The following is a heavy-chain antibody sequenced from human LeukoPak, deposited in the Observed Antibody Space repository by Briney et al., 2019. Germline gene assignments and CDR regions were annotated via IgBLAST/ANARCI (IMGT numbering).Heavy chain of an antibody. D-gene: IGHD6-6*01. Sequence: ASVKVSCKASGYTFPSYFMHWVRQARGQGLEWMGIINPTGGSTTYAQKFQGRVTMTRDTSTSTVYMELSSLRSDDTAVYYCARTAARRFDYWGQGTLVTVSS. CDR3: ARTAARRFDY. CDR1: GYTFPSYF. J-gene: IGHJ4*02. CDR2: INPTGGST. V-gene: IGHV1-46*01.